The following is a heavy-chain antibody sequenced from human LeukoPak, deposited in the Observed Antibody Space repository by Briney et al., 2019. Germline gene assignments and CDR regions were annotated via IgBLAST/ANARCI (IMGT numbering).Heavy chain of an antibody. CDR2: MNPNSGNK. CDR1: GYSFTNFD. J-gene: IGHJ6*03. CDR3: ARGPQWRGDYYYMDV. V-gene: IGHV1-8*01. Sequence: ASVTVSCKASGYSFTNFDINWVRQATGQGLEWMGWMNPNSGNKGYAQKFQGRVTMTMNTSITTAYMELSSLRSEDTAVYYCARGPQWRGDYYYMDVWGRGTTVTVSS. D-gene: IGHD6-19*01.